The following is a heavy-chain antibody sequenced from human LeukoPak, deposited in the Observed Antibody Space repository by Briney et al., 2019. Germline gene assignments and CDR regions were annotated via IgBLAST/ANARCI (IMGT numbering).Heavy chain of an antibody. CDR1: GYTFTSYY. J-gene: IGHJ4*02. CDR3: ARDNGGYYYDSSGSY. CDR2: INPSGGST. V-gene: IGHV1-46*01. Sequence: ASVKVSCKASGYTFTSYYMHWVRQAPGQGLEWMGIINPSGGSTSYAQKFQGRVTMTRDTSTSTVYMELSSLRSEDTAVYYCARDNGGYYYDSSGSYWGQGTLVTVSS. D-gene: IGHD3-22*01.